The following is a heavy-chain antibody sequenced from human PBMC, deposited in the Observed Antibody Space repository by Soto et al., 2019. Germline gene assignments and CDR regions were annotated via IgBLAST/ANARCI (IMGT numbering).Heavy chain of an antibody. CDR1: GYTFTSYA. CDR2: INAGNGNT. CDR3: ARGRKDCSGGSCYLTDY. D-gene: IGHD2-15*01. Sequence: QVQLVQSGAEVKKPGASVKVSCKASGYTFTSYAMHWVRQAPGQRLEWMGWINAGNGNTKYSQKFQGRVTITRDTSASTAYMELSSLRSEDTAVYYWARGRKDCSGGSCYLTDYWGQGTLVTVSS. V-gene: IGHV1-3*01. J-gene: IGHJ4*02.